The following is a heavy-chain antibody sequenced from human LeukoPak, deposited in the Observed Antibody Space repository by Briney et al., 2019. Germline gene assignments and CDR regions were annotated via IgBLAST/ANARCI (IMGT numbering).Heavy chain of an antibody. CDR3: ARLPPSGSLGVTDAFDI. V-gene: IGHV4-59*01. J-gene: IGHJ3*02. D-gene: IGHD3-3*01. CDR2: MYYIGTT. CDR1: GGTINNYY. Sequence: PSETLSLTCTVSGGTINNYYLTWIRQPPGKGLEWIGYMYYIGTTNYNPSFKSRVTMSVDPSKNQFSLQLTSVTLADTAVYYCARLPPSGSLGVTDAFDIWGQGTMVTVSS.